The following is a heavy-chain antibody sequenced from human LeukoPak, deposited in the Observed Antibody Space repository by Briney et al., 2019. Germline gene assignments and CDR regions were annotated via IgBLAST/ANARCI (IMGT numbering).Heavy chain of an antibody. CDR2: IYYSGST. Sequence: PGGSLRLSCAASGFTFSNYWMTWVRQAPGKGLEWIGYIYYSGSTNYNPSLKSRVTISVDTSKNQFSLKLSSVTAADTAVYYCAAQGRWLQLFDYWGQGTLVTVSS. J-gene: IGHJ4*02. CDR3: AAQGRWLQLFDY. D-gene: IGHD5-24*01. CDR1: GFTFSNYW. V-gene: IGHV4-59*01.